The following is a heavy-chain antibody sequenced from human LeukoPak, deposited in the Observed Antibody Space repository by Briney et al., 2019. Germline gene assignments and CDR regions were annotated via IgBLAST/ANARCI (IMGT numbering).Heavy chain of an antibody. J-gene: IGHJ4*02. D-gene: IGHD2-2*02. CDR2: IRYDGSNK. Sequence: PGGSLRLSCAASGFTFSSYGMHWVRQAPGKGLEWVAFIRYDGSNKYYADSVKGRFTISRDNSKNTLYLQMNSLRAEDTAMYYCAKVVVVVPAAIGPFDYWGQGTLVTVSS. CDR3: AKVVVVVPAAIGPFDY. V-gene: IGHV3-30*02. CDR1: GFTFSSYG.